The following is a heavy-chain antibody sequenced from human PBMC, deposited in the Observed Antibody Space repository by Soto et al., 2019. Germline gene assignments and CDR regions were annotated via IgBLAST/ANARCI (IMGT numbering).Heavy chain of an antibody. D-gene: IGHD2-21*01. CDR1: GYDFTSYG. J-gene: IGHJ3*02. CDR3: ARGRIVASIHDAFEI. Sequence: QGQLLQSGDEVKKPGASVRVSCRASGYDFTSYGISWVRQAPGQGLERVSWISAYNGKRDTAQKCQGRFTMTLDTSTDTAHMELGDLTSADTAVYYCARGRIVASIHDAFEIWGQGTMVAVSS. CDR2: ISAYNGKR. V-gene: IGHV1-18*01.